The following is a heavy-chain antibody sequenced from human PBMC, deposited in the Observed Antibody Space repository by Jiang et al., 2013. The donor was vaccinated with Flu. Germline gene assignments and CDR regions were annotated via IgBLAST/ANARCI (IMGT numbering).Heavy chain of an antibody. J-gene: IGHJ4*02. CDR2: IYHSGST. V-gene: IGHV4-38-2*01. D-gene: IGHD3-9*01. CDR3: ARRGRYFDWFHEDYFDY. Sequence: SGPGLVKPSETLSLTCAVSGYSISSGYYWGWIRQPPGKGLEWIGSIYHSGSTYYNPSLKSRVTISVDTSKNQFSLKLSSVTAADTAVYYCARRGRYFDWFHEDYFDYWGQGTLVT. CDR1: GYSISSGYY.